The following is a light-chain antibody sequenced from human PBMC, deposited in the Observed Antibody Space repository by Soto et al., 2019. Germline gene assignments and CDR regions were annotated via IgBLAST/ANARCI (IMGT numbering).Light chain of an antibody. Sequence: EIVMTQSPATLSVSPGERATLSCRASQSVNSNLAWYQQKPGQAPRLLIYGASSRATGIPARFSGSGSGTEFTLTITSLQSEDFAAYYCQQYNSWPRTFGQGTKVDI. CDR2: GAS. CDR1: QSVNSN. CDR3: QQYNSWPRT. J-gene: IGKJ1*01. V-gene: IGKV3-15*01.